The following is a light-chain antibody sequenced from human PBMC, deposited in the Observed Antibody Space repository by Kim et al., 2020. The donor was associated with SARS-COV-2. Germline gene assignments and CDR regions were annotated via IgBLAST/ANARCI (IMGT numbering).Light chain of an antibody. V-gene: IGLV2-14*04. J-gene: IGLJ2*01. Sequence: QSITISCTGTSSVVGGYNYVSWYQQHPGKAPKLMIYDVSKRPSVVSNRFSGSKSGNTASLTISGLQAEDEADYYCSSYTSSSTLVFGGGTQLTVL. CDR2: DVS. CDR1: SSVVGGYNY. CDR3: SSYTSSSTLV.